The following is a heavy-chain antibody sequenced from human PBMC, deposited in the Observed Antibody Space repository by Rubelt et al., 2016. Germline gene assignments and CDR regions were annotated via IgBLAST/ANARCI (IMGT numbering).Heavy chain of an antibody. D-gene: IGHD3-22*01. Sequence: QVQLVQSGAEVKKPGASVKVSCKASGYTFTSYGISWVRQAPGQGLEWMGWISAYNGNTNYAQKLQGRVSMTTDASTSTAYMELRSLRSDDTAVYYCARVEYYYDSSGYSDYWGQGTLVTVSS. CDR3: ARVEYYYDSSGYSDY. J-gene: IGHJ4*02. CDR1: GYTFTSYG. CDR2: ISAYNGNT. V-gene: IGHV1-18*01.